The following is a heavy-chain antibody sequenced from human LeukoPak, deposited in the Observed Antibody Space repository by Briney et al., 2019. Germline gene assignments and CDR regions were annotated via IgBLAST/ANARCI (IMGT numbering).Heavy chain of an antibody. V-gene: IGHV4-39*07. CDR3: ARSSSWIQLYFDY. CDR1: GGPISSSGSY. D-gene: IGHD5-18*01. CDR2: IYYSGST. Sequence: SETLSLTCTVAGGPISSSGSYWGWIRQPPGKGLEWIGSIYYSGSTYYNPSLESRVTISVDTSKNQFSLKLSSVTAADTAVYYCARSSSWIQLYFDYWGQGTLVTVSS. J-gene: IGHJ4*02.